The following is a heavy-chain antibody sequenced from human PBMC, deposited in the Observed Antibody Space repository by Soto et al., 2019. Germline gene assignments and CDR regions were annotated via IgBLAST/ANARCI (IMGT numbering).Heavy chain of an antibody. D-gene: IGHD6-13*01. CDR1: GYTFTSYA. Sequence: ASVKVSCKASGYTFTSYAMHWVRQAPGQRLEWMGWINAGNGNTKYSQKFQGRVTITRDTSASTAYMELSSLRSEDTAVYYCARDGGIAAHAPLLWFDPWGQGTLVTVSS. J-gene: IGHJ5*02. CDR2: INAGNGNT. V-gene: IGHV1-3*01. CDR3: ARDGGIAAHAPLLWFDP.